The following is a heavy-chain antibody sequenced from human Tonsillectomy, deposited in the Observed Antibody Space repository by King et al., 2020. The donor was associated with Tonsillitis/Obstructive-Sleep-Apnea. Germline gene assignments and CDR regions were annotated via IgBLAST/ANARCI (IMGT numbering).Heavy chain of an antibody. CDR3: AKDLGYSNYVDNWFDP. CDR2: ISYDGSNK. V-gene: IGHV3-30*18. CDR1: GFTFSYYG. J-gene: IGHJ5*02. D-gene: IGHD4-11*01. Sequence: VQLVESGGGVVQPGRSLRLSCAAPGFTFSYYGMHWVRQAPGKGLKWVAGISYDGSNKYYVDSVKGRFTISRDNSKNTLCLQMNSLRAEDTAVYYCAKDLGYSNYVDNWFDPWGQGTLVTVSS.